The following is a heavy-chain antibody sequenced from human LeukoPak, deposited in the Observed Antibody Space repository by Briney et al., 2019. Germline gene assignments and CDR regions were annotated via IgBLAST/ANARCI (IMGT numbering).Heavy chain of an antibody. V-gene: IGHV3-9*01. Sequence: GGSLRLSCAASGFTFDDYAMHWVRQAPGKGLEWVSGISWDSGSIGYADSVKGRFTISRDNAKNSLYLQMNSLRAEDTALYYCAEDIRAAAGDAFDIWGQGTMVTVSS. CDR2: ISWDSGSI. D-gene: IGHD6-13*01. CDR3: AEDIRAAAGDAFDI. CDR1: GFTFDDYA. J-gene: IGHJ3*02.